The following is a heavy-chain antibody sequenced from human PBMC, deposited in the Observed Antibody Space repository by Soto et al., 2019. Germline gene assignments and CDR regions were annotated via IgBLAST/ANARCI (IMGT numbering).Heavy chain of an antibody. V-gene: IGHV4-31*03. CDR1: GGSISSGGYY. D-gene: IGHD3-22*01. Sequence: SETLSLTCTVSGGSISSGGYYWSWIRQHPGKGLEWIGYIYYSGSTYYNPSLKSRVTISVDTSKNQFSLKLSSVTAADTAVYYCASQVPRLYGFYYLWGQGTLVTVSS. J-gene: IGHJ4*02. CDR3: ASQVPRLYGFYYL. CDR2: IYYSGST.